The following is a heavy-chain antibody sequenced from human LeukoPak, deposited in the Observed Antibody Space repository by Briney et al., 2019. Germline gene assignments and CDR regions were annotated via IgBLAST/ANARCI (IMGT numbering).Heavy chain of an antibody. V-gene: IGHV3-30*18. CDR3: AKDSGSGSYYLDY. D-gene: IGHD3-10*01. CDR2: ISYDGSNK. J-gene: IGHJ4*02. CDR1: GFTFSGYG. Sequence: GGSLRLSCAASGFTFSGYGMHWVRQAPGKGLEWVAVISYDGSNKYYADSVKGRFTISRDNSKNTLYLQMNSLRAEDTAVYYCAKDSGSGSYYLDYWGQGTLVTVSS.